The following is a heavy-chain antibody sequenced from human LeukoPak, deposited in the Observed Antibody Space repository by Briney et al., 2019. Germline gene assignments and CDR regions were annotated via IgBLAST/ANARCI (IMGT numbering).Heavy chain of an antibody. J-gene: IGHJ4*02. CDR3: AKGGGSWYRFFDY. CDR1: GFTFSSYA. D-gene: IGHD6-13*01. CDR2: ISYDGSNK. V-gene: IGHV3-30-3*01. Sequence: GRSLRLSCAASGFTFSSYAMRWVRQAPGKGLEWVAVISYDGSNKYYADSVKGRFTISRDNSKNTLYLQMNSLRAEDTAVYYCAKGGGSWYRFFDYWGQGTLVTVSS.